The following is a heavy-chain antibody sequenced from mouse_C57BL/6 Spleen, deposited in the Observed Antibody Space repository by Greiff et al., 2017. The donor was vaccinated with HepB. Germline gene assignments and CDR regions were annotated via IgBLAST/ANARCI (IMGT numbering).Heavy chain of an antibody. D-gene: IGHD3-3*01. J-gene: IGHJ2*01. Sequence: QVQLQQPGAELVRPGTSVKLSCKASGYTFTSYWMHWVKQRPGQGLEWIGVIDPSDSYTNYNQKFKGKATLTVDTSSSTAYMQLSSLTSEDSAVSYCAREGGTRYFDYWGQGTTLTVSS. CDR2: IDPSDSYT. CDR3: AREGGTRYFDY. V-gene: IGHV1-59*01. CDR1: GYTFTSYW.